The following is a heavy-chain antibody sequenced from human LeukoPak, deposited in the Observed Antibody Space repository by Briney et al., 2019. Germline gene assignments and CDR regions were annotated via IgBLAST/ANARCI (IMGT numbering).Heavy chain of an antibody. Sequence: GESLKISCKGSGYSFTSYWIGWVRQMPGKGLEWMGIIYPGDSDTRYSPSFQGQVTISADKSISTAYLQWSSLKASDTAMYYCARLDFWSWKPNLIFDYWGQGTLVTVSS. D-gene: IGHD3-3*01. J-gene: IGHJ4*02. V-gene: IGHV5-51*01. CDR2: IYPGDSDT. CDR3: ARLDFWSWKPNLIFDY. CDR1: GYSFTSYW.